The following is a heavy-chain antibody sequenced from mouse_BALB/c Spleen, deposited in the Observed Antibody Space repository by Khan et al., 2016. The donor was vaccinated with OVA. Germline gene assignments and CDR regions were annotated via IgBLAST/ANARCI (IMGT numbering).Heavy chain of an antibody. CDR3: ARTARIKY. CDR2: ISYSGST. CDR1: GYSITSGYG. V-gene: IGHV3-2*02. D-gene: IGHD1-2*01. Sequence: EVQLQLSGPGLVKPSQSLSLTCTVTGYSITSGYGWNWNRQFPGNKLEWMGYISYSGSTNYNPYLKSRISITRDTSKNQFFLQLNSVTTEDTATYYCARTARIKYWGQGTTLTVSS. J-gene: IGHJ2*01.